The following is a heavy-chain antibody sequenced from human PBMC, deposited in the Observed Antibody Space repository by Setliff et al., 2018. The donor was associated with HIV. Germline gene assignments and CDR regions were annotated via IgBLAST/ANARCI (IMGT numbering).Heavy chain of an antibody. CDR3: AREIGDYYDSSGYYPPTDYYYGMDV. CDR2: ISAYNGNT. CDR1: GYTFGSHG. D-gene: IGHD3-22*01. Sequence: ASVKVSCKTSGYTFGSHGISWVRQAPGQGLEWMGWISAYNGNTNYAQKLQGRVTMTTDTSTGTAYMELRSLRSDDTAVYYCAREIGDYYDSSGYYPPTDYYYGMDVWGQGTTVTVSS. J-gene: IGHJ6*02. V-gene: IGHV1-18*01.